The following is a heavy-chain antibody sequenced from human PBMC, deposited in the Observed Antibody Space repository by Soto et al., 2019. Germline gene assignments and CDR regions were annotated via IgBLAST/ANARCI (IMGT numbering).Heavy chain of an antibody. D-gene: IGHD3-22*01. CDR2: INHSGST. J-gene: IGHJ4*02. V-gene: IGHV4-34*01. CDR1: GGSFSGYY. Sequence: SETLSLTCAVYGGSFSGYYWSWIRQPPGKGLEWIGEINHSGSTYYNPSLKSRVTISVDTSKNQFSLKLSSVTAADTAVYYCGRHYLYYDSSGYNKPYYFDYWGQGTLVTVSS. CDR3: GRHYLYYDSSGYNKPYYFDY.